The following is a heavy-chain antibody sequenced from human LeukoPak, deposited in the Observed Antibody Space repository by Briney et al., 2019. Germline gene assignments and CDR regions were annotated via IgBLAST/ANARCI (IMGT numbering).Heavy chain of an antibody. CDR2: INPNSGGT. Sequence: ASVKVSCKASLYTFTGYFIHWVRQAPGQGLEWMGWINPNSGGTNFAQKFQGRVTVTGDTSISTVYMEVSRLRSDDTAIYYCARGRGFSGYDPSDYWGQGTLVTVSS. J-gene: IGHJ4*02. V-gene: IGHV1-2*02. CDR3: ARGRGFSGYDPSDY. CDR1: LYTFTGYF. D-gene: IGHD5-12*01.